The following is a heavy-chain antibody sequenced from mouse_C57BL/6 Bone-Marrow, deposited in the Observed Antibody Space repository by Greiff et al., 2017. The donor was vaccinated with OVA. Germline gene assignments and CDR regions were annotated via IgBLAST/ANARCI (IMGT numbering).Heavy chain of an antibody. CDR3: AKISTVVHDY. V-gene: IGHV2-3*01. CDR2: IWGDGST. J-gene: IGHJ2*01. CDR1: GFTFTSYG. Sequence: VQLVESGPGLVAPSQSLSISCTASGFTFTSYGVSWVRQPPGKGLEWLGGIWGDGSTNYHSAHLSGLSTSKDNSKGQVFLNLNSRQTDATATYYCAKISTVVHDYWGKGTTLTVSS. D-gene: IGHD1-1*01.